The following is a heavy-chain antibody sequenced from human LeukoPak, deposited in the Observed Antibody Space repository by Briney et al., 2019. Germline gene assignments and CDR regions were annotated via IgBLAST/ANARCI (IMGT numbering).Heavy chain of an antibody. Sequence: WETLSLTCTASGGSISGYSWAWIRQPPGKGLDWIGYIHYTGTTNFNPSLKSRVTSSVDKSNNESSLKLRSVTAADTAVYYCARLSGTAVAGLTSYYHYLDVWGTGTTVTVSS. CDR3: ARLSGTAVAGLTSYYHYLDV. D-gene: IGHD6-19*01. V-gene: IGHV4-59*01. CDR2: IHYTGTT. J-gene: IGHJ6*03. CDR1: GGSISGYS.